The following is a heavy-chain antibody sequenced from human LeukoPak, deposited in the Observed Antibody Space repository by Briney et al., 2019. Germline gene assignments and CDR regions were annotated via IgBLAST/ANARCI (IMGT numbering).Heavy chain of an antibody. D-gene: IGHD2-2*01. CDR3: ARDWTDIVVVPAANPIDY. J-gene: IGHJ4*02. V-gene: IGHV3-7*01. Sequence: PGGSLRLSCAASGFTFSSYAMSWVRQAPGKGLEWVANIKQDGSEKYYVDSVKGRFTISRDNAKNSLYLQMNSLRAEDTAVYYCARDWTDIVVVPAANPIDYWGQGTLVTVSS. CDR2: IKQDGSEK. CDR1: GFTFSSYA.